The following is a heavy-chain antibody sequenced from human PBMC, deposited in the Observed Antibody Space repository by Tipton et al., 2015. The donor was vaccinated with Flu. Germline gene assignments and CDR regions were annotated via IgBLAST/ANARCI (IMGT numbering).Heavy chain of an antibody. CDR2: IGGSGDNT. CDR1: GFTFSDSA. Sequence: TLSLTCAASGFTFSDSAMNWVRQAPGKGLEWVSDIGGSGDNTRYADSVKGRFTISRDNSKNALYLQMNSLRPEDTAIYYCAKDFNWGSTWGQGTLVTVSS. D-gene: IGHD7-27*01. CDR3: AKDFNWGST. J-gene: IGHJ4*02. V-gene: IGHV3-23*01.